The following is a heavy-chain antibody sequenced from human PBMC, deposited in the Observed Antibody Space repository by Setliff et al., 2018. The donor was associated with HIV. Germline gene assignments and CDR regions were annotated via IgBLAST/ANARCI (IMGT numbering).Heavy chain of an antibody. J-gene: IGHJ4*02. V-gene: IGHV4-61*09. CDR1: GGSINRGTYY. CDR3: ARASSDIPGVDSNYFDD. D-gene: IGHD2-2*01. Sequence: SETLSLTCSVSGGSINRGTYYWTWIRQSAGKGLEWIGHIYITGSTDYNPSLENRVTISVDTSKSQFFLMLSSVTAADTAVYYCARASSDIPGVDSNYFDDWGQGTLVTVSS. CDR2: IYITGST.